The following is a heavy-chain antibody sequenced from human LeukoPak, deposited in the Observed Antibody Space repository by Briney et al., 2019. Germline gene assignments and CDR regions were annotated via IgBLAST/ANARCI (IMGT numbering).Heavy chain of an antibody. Sequence: SETLSLTCTVSGGSISSSSYYWGWIRQPPGKGLEWIGSIHYSGSTYYNPSLKSRITISVDTSKNQFSLKLSSVTAADTAVYYCARETPDYDFWSGYYYYGMDVWGQGTTVTVSS. CDR2: IHYSGST. V-gene: IGHV4-39*07. CDR1: GGSISSSSYY. CDR3: ARETPDYDFWSGYYYYGMDV. D-gene: IGHD3-3*01. J-gene: IGHJ6*02.